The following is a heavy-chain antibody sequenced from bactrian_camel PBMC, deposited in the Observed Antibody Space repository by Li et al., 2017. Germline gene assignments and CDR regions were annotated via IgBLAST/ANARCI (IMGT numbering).Heavy chain of an antibody. J-gene: IGHJ4*01. D-gene: IGHD7*01. CDR3: AAAGGYLNSPFVPLSYSY. CDR2: ITTDNMT. V-gene: IGHV3S53*01. Sequence: HVQLVESGGGSVQAGGSLTLSCAFSVYSVNRHCMAWFRQAPEKEREGVALITTDNMTTYRESVKGRFTISEDNAKNSLYLQMDSLKPEDSGMYVCAAAGGYLNSPFVPLSYSYWGQGTQVTVS. CDR1: VYSVNRHC.